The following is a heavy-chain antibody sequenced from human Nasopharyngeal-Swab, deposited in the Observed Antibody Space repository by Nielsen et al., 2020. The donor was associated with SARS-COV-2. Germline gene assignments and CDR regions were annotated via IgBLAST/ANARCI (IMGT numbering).Heavy chain of an antibody. CDR1: GDRVSSNSAA. CDR3: ARDLSGSSLYYYYGMDV. V-gene: IGHV6-1*01. D-gene: IGHD1-26*01. J-gene: IGHJ6*02. Sequence: SQTLSLTCAITGDRVSSNSAAWNWIRQSPSRGLEWLGRTYYRSKWYNDYAVSVKSRITINPDTSKNQFSLQLNSVTPEDTAVYYCARDLSGSSLYYYYGMDVWGQGTTVTVSS. CDR2: TYYRSKWYN.